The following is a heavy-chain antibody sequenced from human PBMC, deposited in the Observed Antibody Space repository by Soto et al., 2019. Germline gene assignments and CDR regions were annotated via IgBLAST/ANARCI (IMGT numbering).Heavy chain of an antibody. D-gene: IGHD6-13*01. CDR1: GFTFSTYG. CDR3: AKDLAAGYIREAITLDS. CDR2: ISASGGTT. J-gene: IGHJ4*02. Sequence: GGSLRLSCGASGFTFSTYGMNWVRQVPGKGLEWVAGISASGGTTYYAESVKGRFTISRDKSENTLYLQMNSLRGDDTAIYYCAKDLAAGYIREAITLDSWGPGTPVTVSS. V-gene: IGHV3-23*01.